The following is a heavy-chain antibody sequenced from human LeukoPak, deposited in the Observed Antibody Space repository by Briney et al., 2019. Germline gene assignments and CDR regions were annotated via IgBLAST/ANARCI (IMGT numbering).Heavy chain of an antibody. D-gene: IGHD3-22*01. Sequence: ASVTVSFKASGYTFTVYYMHWGRQPPGQGLEGVGWINHNSGGTNYAQKFQGRVTMTRHTSISTAYMELSRLRSDDTAVYYCARGVSITMIVVVISWFDPWGQGTLVTVSS. CDR3: ARGVSITMIVVVISWFDP. CDR2: INHNSGGT. V-gene: IGHV1-2*02. J-gene: IGHJ5*02. CDR1: GYTFTVYY.